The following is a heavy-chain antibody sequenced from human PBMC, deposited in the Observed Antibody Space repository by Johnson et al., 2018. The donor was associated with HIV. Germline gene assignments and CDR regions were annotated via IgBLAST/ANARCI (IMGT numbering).Heavy chain of an antibody. CDR2: IRFDGSNK. D-gene: IGHD3-22*01. V-gene: IGHV3-30*02. Sequence: QVQLVESGGGVVQPGGSLRLSCAASGFTFSSYGMHWVRQAPGKGLEWVSFIRFDGSNKYYADSVKGRFTIYRDNSKNTLYLQMNSLRAEDTAVYYCARDRYYDSSGSHAFDIWGQGTMVTVSS. CDR1: GFTFSSYG. J-gene: IGHJ3*02. CDR3: ARDRYYDSSGSHAFDI.